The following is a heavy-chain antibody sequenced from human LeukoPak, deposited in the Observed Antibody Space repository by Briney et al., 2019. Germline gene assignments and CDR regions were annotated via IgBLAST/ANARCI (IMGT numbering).Heavy chain of an antibody. Sequence: GGSLRLSCAASGLTVSNSYMSWVRQAPGKGLEWVSVIYSGGNTYYSDSVKGRFTISRDNSKNSLYLQMNSLRAEDTALYYCAKEKCSSTSCYTLDVWGKGTTVTVSS. CDR2: IYSGGNT. J-gene: IGHJ6*04. V-gene: IGHV3-53*05. D-gene: IGHD2-2*02. CDR3: AKEKCSSTSCYTLDV. CDR1: GLTVSNSY.